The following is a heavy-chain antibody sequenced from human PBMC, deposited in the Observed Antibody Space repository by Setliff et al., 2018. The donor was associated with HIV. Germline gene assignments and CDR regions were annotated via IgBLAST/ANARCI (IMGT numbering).Heavy chain of an antibody. Sequence: ASVKVSCKASEYTFTNYDINWVRQATGQGLEWMGWMNPNSGNTGYAQKFQGRVTITRNTPISTAYMELSSLRSEDTAVYYCARGRGPYYYDSSGYYYFDYWGQETLVTAPQ. CDR3: ARGRGPYYYDSSGYYYFDY. CDR1: EYTFTNYD. J-gene: IGHJ4*02. V-gene: IGHV1-8*03. CDR2: MNPNSGNT. D-gene: IGHD3-22*01.